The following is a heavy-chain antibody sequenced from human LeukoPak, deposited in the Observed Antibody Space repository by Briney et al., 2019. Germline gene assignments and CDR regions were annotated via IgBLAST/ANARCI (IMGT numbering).Heavy chain of an antibody. V-gene: IGHV3-48*03. CDR3: ARAEFRDIVVVPAAKLLDY. J-gene: IGHJ4*02. Sequence: PGGSLRLSCAASGFTFSSYEMNWVRQAPGKGLEWVSYISSSGSTIYYADSVKGRFTISRDNAKNSLYLQMNSLRAEDTAVYYCARAEFRDIVVVPAAKLLDYWGQGTLVTVSS. CDR2: ISSSGSTI. D-gene: IGHD2-2*01. CDR1: GFTFSSYE.